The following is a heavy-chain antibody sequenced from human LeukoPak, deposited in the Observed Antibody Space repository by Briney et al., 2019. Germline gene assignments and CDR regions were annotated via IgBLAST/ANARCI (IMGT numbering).Heavy chain of an antibody. V-gene: IGHV3-21*01. CDR2: ISSSSSYI. Sequence: GGSLRLSCAASGFTFSSYSMNWVRQAPGKGLEWVSSISSSSSYIYYADSVKGRFTISRDNAKNSLYLQMNSLRAEDTAVYYCARDRIEGDSSSWYAARDAFDIWGQGTMVTVSS. CDR3: ARDRIEGDSSSWYAARDAFDI. CDR1: GFTFSSYS. J-gene: IGHJ3*02. D-gene: IGHD6-13*01.